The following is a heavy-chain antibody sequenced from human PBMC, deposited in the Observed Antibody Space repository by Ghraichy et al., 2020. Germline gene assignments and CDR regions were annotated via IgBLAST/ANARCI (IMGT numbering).Heavy chain of an antibody. CDR1: GYTFINQG. Sequence: ASVKVSCKASGYTFINQGISWVRQAPGQGLEWMGWISPDSGNVEYEQKFQGRVNMTTDTSTSTTYMELRGLTSDDTAVYYCTMLKSYYNVFYSDYWGQGTLVTVSS. CDR2: ISPDSGNV. D-gene: IGHD3-10*02. V-gene: IGHV1-18*01. J-gene: IGHJ4*02. CDR3: TMLKSYYNVFYSDY.